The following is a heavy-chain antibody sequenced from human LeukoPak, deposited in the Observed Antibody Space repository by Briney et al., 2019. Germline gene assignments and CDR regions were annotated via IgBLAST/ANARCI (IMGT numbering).Heavy chain of an antibody. CDR2: IYASGNT. D-gene: IGHD3-10*01. CDR1: GGSISSYY. J-gene: IGHJ5*02. CDR3: ARDVHGSGTWDWFDP. Sequence: PSETLSLTCTVSGGSISSYYWSWIRQPAGRRLEWIGRIYASGNTYYNPSLKSRVTMSVDTSKNQFSLNLSSVTAADTAVSYCARDVHGSGTWDWFDPWGQGTLVTVS. V-gene: IGHV4-4*07.